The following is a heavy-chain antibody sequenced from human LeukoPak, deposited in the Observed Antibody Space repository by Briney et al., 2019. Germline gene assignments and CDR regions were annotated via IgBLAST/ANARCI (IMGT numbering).Heavy chain of an antibody. CDR3: AKDDYYDSSGDPNWFDP. D-gene: IGHD3-22*01. CDR2: ISYDGSDK. CDR1: GFIFSSYG. J-gene: IGHJ5*02. Sequence: GGSLRLSCAASGFIFSSYGMHWVRQAPGKGLEWVAVISYDGSDKYYADSVKGRFTISRDNSKNTLYLQMNSLRAEDTAVYFCAKDDYYDSSGDPNWFDPWGQGTLVTVSS. V-gene: IGHV3-30*18.